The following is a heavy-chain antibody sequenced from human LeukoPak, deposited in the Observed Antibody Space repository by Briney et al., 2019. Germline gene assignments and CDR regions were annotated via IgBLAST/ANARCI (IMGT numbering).Heavy chain of an antibody. CDR1: GYTFTIYG. D-gene: IGHD4-23*01. J-gene: IGHJ4*02. CDR2: ISAYNGNT. V-gene: IGHV1-18*01. Sequence: ASVNVSCKASGYTFTIYGISWVRQAPGQGLEWMGWISAYNGNTNYAQKLQGRVTMTTDTSTSTAYMELRSLRSDDTAVYYCARDEGGNSPFDYWGQGTLVTVSS. CDR3: ARDEGGNSPFDY.